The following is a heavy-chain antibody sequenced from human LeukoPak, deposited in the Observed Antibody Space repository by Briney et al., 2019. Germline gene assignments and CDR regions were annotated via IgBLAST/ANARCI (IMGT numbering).Heavy chain of an antibody. D-gene: IGHD5-18*01. CDR1: VYTFTNYY. V-gene: IGHV1-46*01. CDR3: ARGRLQLLAPLDY. CDR2: INPRAGST. J-gene: IGHJ4*02. Sequence: ASVTVSFKASVYTFTNYYMHWVGQAPGQGREGMGIINPRAGSTRKAHKFQGRVTITRDRSTRTDYMEVSSLRSEDTAVYYCARGRLQLLAPLDYWVQGTLVTVSS.